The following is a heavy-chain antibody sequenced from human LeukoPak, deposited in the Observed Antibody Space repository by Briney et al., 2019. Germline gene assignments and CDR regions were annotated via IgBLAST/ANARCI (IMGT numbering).Heavy chain of an antibody. J-gene: IGHJ4*02. CDR2: IKEDGREK. Sequence: GGSLRLSCTVSGFTFNRYAMSWVRQAPGKGLECVANIKEDGREKYYVDSVKGRFTISRDNAKNSLYLQMSSLRAEDTAVYYCARGGRPDYWGQGTLVTVSS. V-gene: IGHV3-7*01. CDR1: GFTFNRYA. D-gene: IGHD3-10*01. CDR3: ARGGRPDY.